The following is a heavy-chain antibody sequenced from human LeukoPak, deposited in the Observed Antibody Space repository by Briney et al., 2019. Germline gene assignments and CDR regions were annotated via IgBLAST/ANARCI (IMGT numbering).Heavy chain of an antibody. D-gene: IGHD5-12*01. CDR2: IYHSGRT. CDR3: ARGRGYSGYDPHLLVDY. Sequence: SETLSLTCNVSGYSISSGCYWGWIRQPPAKGLEWIGSIYHSGRTHYNPSLKSRVTISVDTSKNQFSLKLSSVTAADTAVYYCARGRGYSGYDPHLLVDYWGQGTLVTVSS. J-gene: IGHJ4*02. CDR1: GYSISSGCY. V-gene: IGHV4-38-2*02.